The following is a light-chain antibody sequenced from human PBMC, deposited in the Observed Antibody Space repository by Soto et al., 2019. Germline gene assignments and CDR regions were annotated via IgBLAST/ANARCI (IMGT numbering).Light chain of an antibody. Sequence: EIVMTQSPATLSLSPGERATLSCRASQSVYTDVAWYQQKPGQSPRLLIYGASTRASDIPARFSGSGSGTNFTLTISSLQSGDVAVYYCQQYNSWPPLTFGGGTKVDSK. CDR1: QSVYTD. V-gene: IGKV3-15*01. CDR2: GAS. CDR3: QQYNSWPPLT. J-gene: IGKJ4*01.